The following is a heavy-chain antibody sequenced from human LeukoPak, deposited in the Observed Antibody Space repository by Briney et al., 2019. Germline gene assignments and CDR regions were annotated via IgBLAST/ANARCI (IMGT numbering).Heavy chain of an antibody. J-gene: IGHJ3*02. Sequence: GESLQISCQGSGYNFTSYWIGWVRQLPGKGLEWMGIIYHGDSDTRYSPSFQGQVTISADKSISTAYLQWSSLKASDTDRYYCARQDGSGPGIDAFDIWGQGTMVTVSS. CDR3: ARQDGSGPGIDAFDI. V-gene: IGHV5-51*01. CDR2: IYHGDSDT. CDR1: GYNFTSYW. D-gene: IGHD6-19*01.